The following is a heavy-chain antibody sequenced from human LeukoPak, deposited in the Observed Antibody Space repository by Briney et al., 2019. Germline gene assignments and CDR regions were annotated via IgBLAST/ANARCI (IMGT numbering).Heavy chain of an antibody. V-gene: IGHV1-69*13. CDR1: GGTFSSYA. Sequence: ASVKGSCKASGGTFSSYAISWVRQAPGQGLEWMGGIIPIFGTANYAQKFQGRVTITADESTSTAYMELSSLRSEDTAVYYCASGSGSYTGDYWGQGTLVTVSS. CDR2: IIPIFGTA. D-gene: IGHD1-26*01. CDR3: ASGSGSYTGDY. J-gene: IGHJ4*02.